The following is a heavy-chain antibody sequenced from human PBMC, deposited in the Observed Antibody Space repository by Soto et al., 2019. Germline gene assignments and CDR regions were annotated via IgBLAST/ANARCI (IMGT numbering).Heavy chain of an antibody. CDR3: TTGATVTTKVFDY. J-gene: IGHJ4*02. Sequence: PGGSLRLSCAASGFTFSNAWMSWVRQAPGKGLEWVGRIKSKTDGGTTDYAAPVKGRFTISRDDSKNTLYLQMNSLKTEDTAVYYCTTGATVTTKVFDYWGQGTLVTVSS. D-gene: IGHD4-17*01. CDR1: GFTFSNAW. V-gene: IGHV3-15*01. CDR2: IKSKTDGGTT.